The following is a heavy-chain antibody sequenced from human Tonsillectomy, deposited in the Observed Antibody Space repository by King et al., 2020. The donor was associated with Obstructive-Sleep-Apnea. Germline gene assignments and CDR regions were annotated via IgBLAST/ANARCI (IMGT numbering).Heavy chain of an antibody. D-gene: IGHD1-26*01. V-gene: IGHV1-46*01. Sequence: VQLVQSGAEVKKPGASVKVSCKASGYTFTSYYIHWVRQAPGQGLEWLGVYNPSSGGTVYAQKFQDRVTMTRDTSTSTVNMELSSLRSEDTAVYFCARSDTAMETPSRKWGDCWGQGTLVTVSS. CDR3: ARSDTAMETPSRKWGDC. J-gene: IGHJ4*02. CDR2: YNPSSGGT. CDR1: GYTFTSYY.